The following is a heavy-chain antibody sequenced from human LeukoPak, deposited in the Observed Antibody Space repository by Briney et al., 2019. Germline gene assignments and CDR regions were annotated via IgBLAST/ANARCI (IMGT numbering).Heavy chain of an antibody. CDR2: ISSSSSYI. V-gene: IGHV3-21*01. CDR3: ARAAAEGRAGMDV. Sequence: GGSLRLSCAASGFTFSSYSMNWVRQAPGKGLEWVSSISSSSSYIYYADSVKGRFTISRDNSKNTLYLQMNSLRAEDTAVYYCARAAAEGRAGMDVWGQGTTVTVSS. J-gene: IGHJ6*02. D-gene: IGHD6-13*01. CDR1: GFTFSSYS.